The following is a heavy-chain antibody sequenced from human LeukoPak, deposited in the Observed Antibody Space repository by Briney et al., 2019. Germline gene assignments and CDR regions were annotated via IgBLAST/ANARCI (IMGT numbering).Heavy chain of an antibody. V-gene: IGHV4-59*11. CDR3: ARGTPHIVVVPAAAKTNWFDP. J-gene: IGHJ5*02. CDR1: GVSINSHY. D-gene: IGHD2-2*01. Sequence: SETLSLTCTVSGVSINSHYLNWIRQPPGKGLEWIGYIYGSGRTNYNPSLKSRVTISVDTSKNQFSLKLSSVTAADTAVYYCARGTPHIVVVPAAAKTNWFDPWGQGTLVTVSS. CDR2: IYGSGRT.